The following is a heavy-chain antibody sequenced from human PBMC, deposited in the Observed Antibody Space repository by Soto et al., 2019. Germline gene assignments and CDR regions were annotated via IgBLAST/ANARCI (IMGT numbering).Heavy chain of an antibody. CDR3: ARRSAIYYFGY. J-gene: IGHJ4*02. CDR1: GGSISSYY. CDR2: IYYSGST. Sequence: LSLTCTVSGGSISSYYWSWIRQPPGKGLEWIGYIYYSGSTNYNPSLKSRVTISVDTSKNQFSLKLSSVTAADTAVYYCARRSAIYYFGYWGQGTLVTVSS. V-gene: IGHV4-59*01.